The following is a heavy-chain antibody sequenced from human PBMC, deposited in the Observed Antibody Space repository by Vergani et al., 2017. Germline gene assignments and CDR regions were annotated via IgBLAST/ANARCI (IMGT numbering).Heavy chain of an antibody. Sequence: EVQLVESGGTLVQPGGSLRLSCVASGFTLRNHWMGWVRQAPGKGLEWVANIKQDGGDKFYADSVKGRFTISRDNAKNSVYLQMNSLGAEDPAVYYCTRDERGKDYWGQGTLVTVSS. CDR2: IKQDGGDK. J-gene: IGHJ4*02. CDR3: TRDERGKDY. CDR1: GFTLRNHW. V-gene: IGHV3-7*01.